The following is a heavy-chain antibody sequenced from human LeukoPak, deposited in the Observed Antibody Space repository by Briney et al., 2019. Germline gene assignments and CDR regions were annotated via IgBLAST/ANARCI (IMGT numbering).Heavy chain of an antibody. Sequence: ASVKVSCKASGYTFTGYYMHWVRQAPGQGLEWMGWISAYNGNTNYAQKLQGRVTMTTDTSTSTAYMELRSLRSDDTAVYYCASGGDIAANDAFDIWGQGTMVTVSS. CDR2: ISAYNGNT. V-gene: IGHV1-18*04. CDR3: ASGGDIAANDAFDI. J-gene: IGHJ3*02. D-gene: IGHD6-13*01. CDR1: GYTFTGYY.